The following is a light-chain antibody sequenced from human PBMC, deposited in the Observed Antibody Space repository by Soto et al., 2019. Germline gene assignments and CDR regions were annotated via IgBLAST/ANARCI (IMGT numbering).Light chain of an antibody. CDR2: ANS. V-gene: IGLV1-40*01. CDR1: SSNIGAGYD. J-gene: IGLJ3*02. CDR3: QSYDNSLSGLV. Sequence: QSVLTQPPSVSGAPGQRVTISCTGSSSNIGAGYDVQWYQQLPGTAPRLLIHANSNRLSGVPDRLSGSKSGTSGSLAITGLQAEDEGDYYCQSYDNSLSGLVVGGGTKLTVL.